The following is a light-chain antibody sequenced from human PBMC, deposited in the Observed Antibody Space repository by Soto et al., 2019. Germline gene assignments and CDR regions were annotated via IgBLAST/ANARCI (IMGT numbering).Light chain of an antibody. CDR1: STDIGVYNY. J-gene: IGLJ2*01. CDR2: EVT. CDR3: RSYSSGSTLVV. V-gene: IGLV2-14*01. Sequence: QSALTQPASVSGSPGQSITISCAGTSTDIGVYNYVSWYQQHPGKAPKLMIFEVTNRPSGVSNRFSGSKSGNTASLTIAGLQAEDEADYYCRSYSSGSTLVVFGGGTKLNVL.